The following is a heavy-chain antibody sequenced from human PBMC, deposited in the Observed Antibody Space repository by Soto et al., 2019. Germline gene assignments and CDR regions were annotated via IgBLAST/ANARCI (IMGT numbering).Heavy chain of an antibody. Sequence: QVQLVESGGGVVQPGRSLTLSCAVSGLTFSDYGMHWVRQAPGKGLEWVAMISYDGSNKYHADSVKGRFTISRDNSKNTLYLQMSSLRGEDTAVYDCAKAGPHFDYWGRGALVTVSS. J-gene: IGHJ4*02. V-gene: IGHV3-30*18. CDR1: GLTFSDYG. D-gene: IGHD7-27*01. CDR3: AKAGPHFDY. CDR2: ISYDGSNK.